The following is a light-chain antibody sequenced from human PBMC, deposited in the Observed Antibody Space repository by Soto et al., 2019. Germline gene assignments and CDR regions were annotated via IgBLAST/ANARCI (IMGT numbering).Light chain of an antibody. V-gene: IGKV3-20*01. CDR2: DAS. CDR1: QSVYTY. J-gene: IGKJ1*01. CDR3: QQYASSGT. Sequence: EIVLTQSPAALSLSPGERATLSCRASQSVYTYLAWYQHRPGQAPRLLIYDASNRATGIPDRFSGSGSGTDFTLTISRLEPEDFAVYYCQQYASSGTFGQGTKVDI.